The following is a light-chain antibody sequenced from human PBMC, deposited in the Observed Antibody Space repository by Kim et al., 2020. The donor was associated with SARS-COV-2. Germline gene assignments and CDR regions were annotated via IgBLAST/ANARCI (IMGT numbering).Light chain of an antibody. Sequence: VTISCTGTDNDVGGYTYVSWYQHQPGRAPQLLIYDVVKRPSGISDRFSGSKSGSTASLTISGLQSEDEGDYYCSSYSNSGTPSVAFGRGTQLTVL. CDR2: DVV. CDR3: SSYSNSGTPSVA. J-gene: IGLJ2*01. CDR1: DNDVGGYTY. V-gene: IGLV2-14*03.